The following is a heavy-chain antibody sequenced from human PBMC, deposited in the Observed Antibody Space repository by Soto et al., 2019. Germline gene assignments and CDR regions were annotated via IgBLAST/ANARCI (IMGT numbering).Heavy chain of an antibody. J-gene: IGHJ6*03. CDR1: GFTFSDSA. CDR2: VTVSGDTS. Sequence: EVQLLESGGGLAQPGGSLRLSCAASGFTFSDSALSWVRQGTGKGLEWVSSVTVSGDTSYYADSVEGRFTISRDNSKNTLDLQMNSMRAYDTAVYYCAKHGCSYPACYPYYYYVDVWGEGATVTVSS. V-gene: IGHV3-23*01. D-gene: IGHD2-15*01. CDR3: AKHGCSYPACYPYYYYVDV.